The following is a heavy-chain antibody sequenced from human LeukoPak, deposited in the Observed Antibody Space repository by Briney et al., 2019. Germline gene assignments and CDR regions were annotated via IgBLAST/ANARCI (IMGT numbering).Heavy chain of an antibody. D-gene: IGHD5-18*01. J-gene: IGHJ5*02. V-gene: IGHV1-2*02. Sequence: ASVKVSCKASGYTFTGYDMIWVRQAPGQGLEWMGWINPNSGGTNYAQKFQGRVTMTRDTSISTAYRELSRLRSDDTAVYHCAKGRDTAMARRDRRFDPWGQGTLVTVS. CDR3: AKGRDTAMARRDRRFDP. CDR1: GYTFTGYD. CDR2: INPNSGGT.